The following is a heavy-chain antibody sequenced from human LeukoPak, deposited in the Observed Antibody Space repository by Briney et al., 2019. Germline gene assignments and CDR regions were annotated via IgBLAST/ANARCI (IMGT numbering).Heavy chain of an antibody. D-gene: IGHD3-16*01. CDR1: GFTFSSHW. Sequence: GGSLRLSCVASGFTFSSHWMSWVRQAPGKGLEWVANIKEDESAKFYLDSVKGRSTISRDNARNSVYPQMNSLRVEDTAVYYCARAVDVADYWGQGTLVTVSS. J-gene: IGHJ4*02. CDR3: ARAVDVADY. CDR2: IKEDESAK. V-gene: IGHV3-7*01.